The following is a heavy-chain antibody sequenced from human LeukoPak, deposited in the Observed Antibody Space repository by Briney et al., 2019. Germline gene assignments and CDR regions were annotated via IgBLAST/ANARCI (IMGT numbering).Heavy chain of an antibody. V-gene: IGHV4-34*01. CDR2: INHSGST. CDR3: ARGSNKDAFDI. CDR1: GGSFSGYY. Sequence: SETLSLTCAVYGGSFSGYYWSWIRQPPGKGLEWIGEINHSGSTNYNPSLKSRVTISVDTSKNQSSLKLSSVTAADTAVYYCARGSNKDAFDIWGQGTMVTVSS. J-gene: IGHJ3*02. D-gene: IGHD2/OR15-2a*01.